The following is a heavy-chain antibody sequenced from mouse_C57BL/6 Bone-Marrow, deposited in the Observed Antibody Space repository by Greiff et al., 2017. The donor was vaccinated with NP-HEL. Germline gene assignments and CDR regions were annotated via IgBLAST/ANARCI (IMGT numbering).Heavy chain of an antibody. CDR3: ATYYYGSYYAMDY. CDR2: IHPNSGST. V-gene: IGHV1-64*01. Sequence: QVQLQQPGAELVKPAASVKLSCKASGYTFTSYWMHWVKQRPGQGLEWIGMIHPNSGSTNYNEKFKSKATLTVDKSSSTAYMQLSSLTSEDSAVYYCATYYYGSYYAMDYWGQGTSVTVSS. D-gene: IGHD1-1*01. CDR1: GYTFTSYW. J-gene: IGHJ4*01.